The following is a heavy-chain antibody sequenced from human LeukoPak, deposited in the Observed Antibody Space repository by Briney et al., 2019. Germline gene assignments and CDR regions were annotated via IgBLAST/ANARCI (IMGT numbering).Heavy chain of an antibody. CDR1: GGSSSGYY. J-gene: IGHJ5*02. V-gene: IGHV4-34*01. Sequence: SETLSLTCAVYGGSSSGYYWSWIRQPPGKGLEWIGEINHSGSTNYNPSLKSRVTISVDTSKNQFSLKLSSVTAADTAVYYCARGGGLRYFDWLPPDWFDPWGQGTLVTVSS. CDR3: ARGGGLRYFDWLPPDWFDP. CDR2: INHSGST. D-gene: IGHD3-9*01.